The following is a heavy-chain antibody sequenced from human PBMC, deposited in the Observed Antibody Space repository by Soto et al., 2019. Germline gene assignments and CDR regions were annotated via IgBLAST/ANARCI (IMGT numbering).Heavy chain of an antibody. V-gene: IGHV5-51*01. Sequence: PGESLKISCKGSGYSFTRYWIGWVRQMPGKGLEWMGIIYPGDSDTSYSPSFQGQVTISADKSISTAYLQWSSLKASDTAMYYCARERYYYDSSGSYYYYGMDVWGQGTTVTVSS. CDR1: GYSFTRYW. CDR2: IYPGDSDT. CDR3: ARERYYYDSSGSYYYYGMDV. D-gene: IGHD3-22*01. J-gene: IGHJ6*02.